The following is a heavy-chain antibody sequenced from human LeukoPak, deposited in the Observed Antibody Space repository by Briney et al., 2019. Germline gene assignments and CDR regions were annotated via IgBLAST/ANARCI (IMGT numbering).Heavy chain of an antibody. CDR2: ISSSGSTI. CDR3: ARYKGPEH. J-gene: IGHJ4*02. CDR1: GFTPNNFQ. Sequence: GGSLRLFYAASGFTPNNFQMNWVRQAPGKGLEWVSFISSSGSTINYADSVKGRFTISRDNAKNSLFLQMNSLRVEDTAVYYCARYKGPEHWGQGTLVTVSS. D-gene: IGHD1-1*01. V-gene: IGHV3-48*03.